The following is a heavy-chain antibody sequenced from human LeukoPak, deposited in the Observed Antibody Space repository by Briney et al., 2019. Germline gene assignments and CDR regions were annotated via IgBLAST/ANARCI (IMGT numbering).Heavy chain of an antibody. CDR3: ARAGLGYCSSTSCPSSLYYYGMDV. CDR2: INPNSGGT. CDR1: GYTFTGYY. J-gene: IGHJ6*04. V-gene: IGHV1-2*04. D-gene: IGHD2-2*01. Sequence: RASVKVSCKASGYTFTGYYMHWVRQAPGQGLEWMGWINPNSGGTNYAQKFQGWVTMTRDTSISTAYMELSRLRSDDTAVYYCARAGLGYCSSTSCPSSLYYYGMDVWGKGTTVTVSS.